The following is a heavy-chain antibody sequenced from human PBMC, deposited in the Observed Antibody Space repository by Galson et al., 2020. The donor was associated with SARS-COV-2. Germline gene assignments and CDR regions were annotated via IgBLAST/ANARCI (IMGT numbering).Heavy chain of an antibody. CDR3: GLVD. D-gene: IGHD3-10*01. V-gene: IGHV3-43D*04. J-gene: IGHJ4*02. CDR1: GFAFGDSA. CDR2: IDWAGSTT. Sequence: GGSLRLSCAASGFAFGDSAMHWVRQPPGKGLEWVSVIDWAGSTTYYGDSLEGRFTTSRDNTKNSLYLQMNSLRTEDTGFPVRGLVDWGQGILVTVSS.